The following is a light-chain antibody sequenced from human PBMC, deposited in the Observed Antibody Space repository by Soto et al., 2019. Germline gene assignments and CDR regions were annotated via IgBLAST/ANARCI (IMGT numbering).Light chain of an antibody. CDR2: AAS. CDR3: QQNYTSVT. J-gene: IGKJ4*01. Sequence: DIQMTQSPSSLSASVGDRVTITCRASQYISNNLCWYQQKPGKAPKLLIYAASTLQRGVPSKFSGSGSETDFTRTISSRQPEDFATCHCQQNYTSVTFGGGTKVEV. V-gene: IGKV1-39*01. CDR1: QYISNN.